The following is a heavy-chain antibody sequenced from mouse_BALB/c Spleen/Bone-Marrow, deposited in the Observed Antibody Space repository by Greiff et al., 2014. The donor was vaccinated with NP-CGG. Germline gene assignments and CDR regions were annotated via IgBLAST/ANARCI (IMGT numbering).Heavy chain of an antibody. CDR2: IDPANGNT. CDR1: GFNIKDTY. Sequence: VHVKQSGAEPVKPGASVKLSCTASGFNIKDTYMHWVKQRPEQGLEWIGRIDPANGNTKYDPKFQGKATITADTSSNTAYLQRRTLTSEATDVYDSDRRHGYYEGYCFGNWGQGTTLTVSS. J-gene: IGHJ2*01. D-gene: IGHD2-3*01. CDR3: DRRHGYYEGYCFGN. V-gene: IGHV14-3*02.